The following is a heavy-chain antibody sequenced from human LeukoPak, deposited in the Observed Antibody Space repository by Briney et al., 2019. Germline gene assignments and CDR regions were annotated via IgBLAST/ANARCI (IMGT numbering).Heavy chain of an antibody. D-gene: IGHD2-2*02. V-gene: IGHV3-23*01. CDR3: ARDSSRYCSSTSCYTD. CDR2: ISGSGGST. Sequence: GGSLRLSCAASGFTFSSYAMSWVRQAPGKGLEWVSAISGSGGSTYYADSVKGRFTISRDNAKNSLYLQMNSLRAEDTAVYYCARDSSRYCSSTSCYTDWGQGTLVTVSS. CDR1: GFTFSSYA. J-gene: IGHJ4*02.